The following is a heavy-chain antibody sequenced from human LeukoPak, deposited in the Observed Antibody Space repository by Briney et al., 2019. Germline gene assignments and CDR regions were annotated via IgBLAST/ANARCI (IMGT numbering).Heavy chain of an antibody. Sequence: SQTLSLTCAVSGGSISSGGYSWSWIRQPPGKGLEWIGYIYHSGSTYYNPSLKSRVTISVDRSKNQFSLKLSSVTAADTAVYYCARGITMTLGAFDSWGQGTMVTVSS. J-gene: IGHJ3*02. CDR3: ARGITMTLGAFDS. CDR1: GGSISSGGYS. D-gene: IGHD3-22*01. V-gene: IGHV4-30-2*01. CDR2: IYHSGST.